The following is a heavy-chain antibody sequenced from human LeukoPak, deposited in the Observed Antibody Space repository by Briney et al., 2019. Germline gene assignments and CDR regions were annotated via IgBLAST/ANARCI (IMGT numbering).Heavy chain of an antibody. CDR3: ARDRSRVSDY. CDR1: GFTFSSYS. V-gene: IGHV3-21*01. CDR2: ISSGSSYI. Sequence: KPGGSLRLSCAASGFTFSSYSMNWVRQAPGKGLEWVSAISSGSSYIYYADSMKGRFTISRDNAKNSLYLQMNSLRAEDTAVYYCARDRSRVSDYWGQGTLVTVSS. J-gene: IGHJ4*02.